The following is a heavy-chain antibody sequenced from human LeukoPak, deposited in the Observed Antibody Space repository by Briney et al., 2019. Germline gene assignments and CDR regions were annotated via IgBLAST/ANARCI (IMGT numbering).Heavy chain of an antibody. D-gene: IGHD1-26*01. CDR3: ARKGDRGSAGFFDY. CDR2: ICHSGST. Sequence: SETLSLTCTVSGRSISSYYWSWIRQPPGKGLEWIGHICHSGSTNYSPSLTSRVTMSVDRSKNQFSLKLSSVTAADTALYYCARKGDRGSAGFFDYWGQGTLVTVSS. V-gene: IGHV4-59*01. CDR1: GRSISSYY. J-gene: IGHJ4*02.